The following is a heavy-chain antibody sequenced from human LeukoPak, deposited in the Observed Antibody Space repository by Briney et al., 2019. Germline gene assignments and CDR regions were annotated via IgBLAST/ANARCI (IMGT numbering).Heavy chain of an antibody. CDR1: GFTFSSYS. CDR2: ISSSSSTI. CDR3: ASEYPTIFGVLGGY. J-gene: IGHJ4*02. D-gene: IGHD3-3*01. V-gene: IGHV3-48*01. Sequence: GGSLRLSCAASGFTFSSYSMNWVRQAPGKGLEWVSYISSSSSTISYADSVKGRFTISRDNAKNSLYLQMNSLRAEDTAVYYCASEYPTIFGVLGGYWGQGTLVTVSS.